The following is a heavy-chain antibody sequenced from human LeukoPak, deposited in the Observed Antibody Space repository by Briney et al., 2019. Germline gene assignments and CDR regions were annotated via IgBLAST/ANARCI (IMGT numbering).Heavy chain of an antibody. CDR3: ARDREGLRLDY. CDR1: GGSISSGGYH. CDR2: IYYSGST. V-gene: IGHV4-31*03. Sequence: SQTLSLTCTVSGGSISSGGYHWSWIRQHPGKGLEWIGYIYYSGSTYYNPSLKSRVTISVDTSKNQFSLKLSSVTAADTAVYYCARDREGLRLDYWGQGTLVTVSS. D-gene: IGHD4-17*01. J-gene: IGHJ4*02.